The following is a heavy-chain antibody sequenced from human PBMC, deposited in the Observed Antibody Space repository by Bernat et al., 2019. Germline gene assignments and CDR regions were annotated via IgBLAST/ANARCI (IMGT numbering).Heavy chain of an antibody. V-gene: IGHV5-10-1*03. Sequence: EVQLVQSGAEVKKPGESLRISCKGSGYSFTSYWISWVRQMPGKGLEWMGRIDPSDSYTNYSPSFQGHVTISADKSISTAYLQWSSLKASDAAMHYCARRRWTTAGSYYYGMDVWGQGTTVTVSS. D-gene: IGHD4-17*01. CDR3: ARRRWTTAGSYYYGMDV. J-gene: IGHJ6*02. CDR1: GYSFTSYW. CDR2: IDPSDSYT.